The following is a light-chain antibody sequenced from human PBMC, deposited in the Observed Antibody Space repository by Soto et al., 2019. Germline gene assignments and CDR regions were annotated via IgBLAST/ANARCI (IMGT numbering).Light chain of an antibody. J-gene: IGLJ2*01. CDR1: SSDVGGYNY. CDR3: SSYTSIVV. V-gene: IGLV2-14*01. Sequence: QSALTQPASVSGPPGQSITISCTGTSSDVGGYNYVSWYQQHPGKAPKLMIYDVSNRPSGVSNRFSGSKSGNTASLTISGLQAEDEADYYCSSYTSIVVFGGGTKLTVL. CDR2: DVS.